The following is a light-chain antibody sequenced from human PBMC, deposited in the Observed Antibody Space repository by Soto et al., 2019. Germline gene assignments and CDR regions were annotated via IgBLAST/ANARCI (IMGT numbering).Light chain of an antibody. CDR1: QDIKRF. V-gene: IGKV1-9*01. J-gene: IGKJ4*01. CDR3: QQVNTYPVT. CDR2: TIS. Sequence: DVQLTQSPSFLAASVGDRLTITCRASQDIKRFLAWYQQKPGKAPKLLIYTISTLQSGVPSRFSGSGSGTEFTLTISSLRPADFATYYCQQVNTYPVTFGGGTKVEI.